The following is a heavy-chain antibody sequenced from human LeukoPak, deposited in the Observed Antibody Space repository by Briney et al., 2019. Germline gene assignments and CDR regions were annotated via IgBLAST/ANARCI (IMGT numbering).Heavy chain of an antibody. D-gene: IGHD6-13*01. CDR1: GGTFSSYA. Sequence: SVKVSCKASGGTFSSYAISWVRQAPGQGLEWMGGIIPIFGTANYAQKFQGRVTITADKSTSTAYMELSGLRSEDTAVYYCARAGIAAAGPYFDYWGQGTLVTVSS. J-gene: IGHJ4*02. V-gene: IGHV1-69*06. CDR2: IIPIFGTA. CDR3: ARAGIAAAGPYFDY.